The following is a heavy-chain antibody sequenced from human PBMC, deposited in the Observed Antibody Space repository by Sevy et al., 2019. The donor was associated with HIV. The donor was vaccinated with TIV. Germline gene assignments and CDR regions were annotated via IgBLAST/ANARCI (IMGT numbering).Heavy chain of an antibody. Sequence: GGSLRLSCAASGFTFSDYAFHWVRQAPGKGLEWLAVISFDGNKQYFADSVQGRFTISRDSLKNTVSLHMNSLRVEDTAVYFCERELLPGSYYYYMDVWGKGTTVTVSS. J-gene: IGHJ6*03. CDR1: GFTFSDYA. V-gene: IGHV3-30-3*01. CDR2: ISFDGNKQ. D-gene: IGHD2-15*01. CDR3: ERELLPGSYYYYMDV.